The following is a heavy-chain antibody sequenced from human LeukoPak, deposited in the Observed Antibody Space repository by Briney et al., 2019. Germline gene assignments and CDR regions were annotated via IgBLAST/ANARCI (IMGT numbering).Heavy chain of an antibody. D-gene: IGHD3-22*01. V-gene: IGHV4-31*03. CDR3: ARDPSGGSSGYYYYMDV. CDR2: IYYSGST. Sequence: PSETLSLTCTVSGGSVSSGGYYWSWIRQHPGKGLEWIGNIYYSGSTYYNPSLKSRVTISVDTSKNQFSLKLSSVTAADTAVYYCARDPSGGSSGYYYYMDVWGKGTTVTVSS. CDR1: GGSVSSGGYY. J-gene: IGHJ6*03.